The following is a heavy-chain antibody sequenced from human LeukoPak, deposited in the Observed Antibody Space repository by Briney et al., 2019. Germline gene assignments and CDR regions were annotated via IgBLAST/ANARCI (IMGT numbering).Heavy chain of an antibody. J-gene: IGHJ4*02. Sequence: SVKVSCKASGGTFSSYAISWVRQAPGQGLEWMGGIIPIFGTANYAQKFQGRVTITADESTSTAYMELSSLRSEDTAVYYCARAGTYYYDSSGYYDYWGQGTLVTVSS. V-gene: IGHV1-69*13. CDR2: IIPIFGTA. CDR3: ARAGTYYYDSSGYYDY. D-gene: IGHD3-22*01. CDR1: GGTFSSYA.